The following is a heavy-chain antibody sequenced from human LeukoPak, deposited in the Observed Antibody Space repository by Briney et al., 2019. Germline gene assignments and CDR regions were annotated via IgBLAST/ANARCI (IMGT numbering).Heavy chain of an antibody. V-gene: IGHV3-21*04. D-gene: IGHD3-22*01. CDR3: ARGVVVTRLDY. CDR2: ISSSSTYI. Sequence: PGGSLRLSCAASGFTFSSYSMNWVRQAPGEGLEWVSSISSSSTYIYYADSVKGRFTISRDNAKNSLYLQMNSLRAEDTAVYYCARGVVVTRLDYWGQGTLVTVSS. J-gene: IGHJ4*02. CDR1: GFTFSSYS.